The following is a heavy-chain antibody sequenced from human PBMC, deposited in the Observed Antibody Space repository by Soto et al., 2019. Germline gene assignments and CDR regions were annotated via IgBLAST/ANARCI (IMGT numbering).Heavy chain of an antibody. V-gene: IGHV4-34*01. J-gene: IGHJ4*02. CDR3: ARAGADDYIWGSYRYRRYFDY. Sequence: SETLSLTCAVYCGSFSGYYWSWIRQPPGKGLEWIGEINHSGSTNYNPSLKSRVTISVDTSKNQFSLKLSSVTAADTAVYYCARAGADDYIWGSYRYRRYFDYWGQGTLVTVSS. CDR1: CGSFSGYY. CDR2: INHSGST. D-gene: IGHD3-16*02.